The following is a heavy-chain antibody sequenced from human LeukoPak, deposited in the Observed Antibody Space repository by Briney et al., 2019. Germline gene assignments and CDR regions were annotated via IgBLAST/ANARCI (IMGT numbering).Heavy chain of an antibody. CDR1: GGSISSSSYY. J-gene: IGHJ4*02. Sequence: SETLSLTCAVSGGSISSSSYYWGWIRQPPGKGLEWIGGIYYSGSTYYNPSLKSRVTISVDTSKNQFSLKLSSVTAADTAVYYCARMYSSSWYGVYYFDYWGQGTLVTVSS. D-gene: IGHD6-13*01. CDR3: ARMYSSSWYGVYYFDY. V-gene: IGHV4-39*01. CDR2: IYYSGST.